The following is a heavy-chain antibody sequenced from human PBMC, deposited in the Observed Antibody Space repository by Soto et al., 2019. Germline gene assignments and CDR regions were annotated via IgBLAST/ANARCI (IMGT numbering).Heavy chain of an antibody. J-gene: IGHJ4*02. Sequence: EVQLLESGGGLVQPGGSLRLSCAASGFTFSSYAMSWVRQAPGKGLEWVSAISGSGGSTYYADSVKGRFTISRDNSKNTLYLQMNSLRAEDTAVYYCAKVLNTAMVREGVFDYWGQGTLVTVSS. CDR2: ISGSGGST. V-gene: IGHV3-23*01. CDR1: GFTFSSYA. CDR3: AKVLNTAMVREGVFDY. D-gene: IGHD5-18*01.